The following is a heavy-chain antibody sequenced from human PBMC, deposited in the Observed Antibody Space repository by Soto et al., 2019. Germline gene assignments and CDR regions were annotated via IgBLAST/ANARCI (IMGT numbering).Heavy chain of an antibody. CDR3: ARSFCRDAIRCNWLDP. J-gene: IGHJ5*02. Sequence: LQESGPGLVKPSETLSLTCTVSGDPSSSYYWGWIRQPPGKGLHWIAYINNVGRTNYNPSLKGRVTISLDTSKNHLSLSRTSVTAADTAVYYCARSFCRDAIRCNWLDPWGQGTLVTVSS. D-gene: IGHD2-8*01. V-gene: IGHV4-59*01. CDR1: GDPSSSYY. CDR2: INNVGRT.